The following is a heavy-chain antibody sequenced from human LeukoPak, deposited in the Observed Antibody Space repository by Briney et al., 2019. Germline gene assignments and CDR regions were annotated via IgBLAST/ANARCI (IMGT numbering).Heavy chain of an antibody. CDR2: ISYDGSNK. CDR1: GFTFSSYA. D-gene: IGHD3-22*01. J-gene: IGHJ5*02. CDR3: AREGAHYYDSSGYWNWFDP. Sequence: GGSLRLSCAASGFTFSSYAMHWVRQAPGKGLEWVAVISYDGSNKYYADSVKGRFTISRDNSKNTLYLQMNSLRAEDTAVYYCAREGAHYYDSSGYWNWFDPWGQGTLVTVSS. V-gene: IGHV3-30*04.